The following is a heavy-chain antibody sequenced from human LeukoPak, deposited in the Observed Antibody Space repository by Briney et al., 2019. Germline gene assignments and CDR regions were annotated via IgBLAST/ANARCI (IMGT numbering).Heavy chain of an antibody. CDR2: ISYDGSNK. V-gene: IGHV3-30-3*01. CDR3: ARDRSRYCSSTSCYTFFI. Sequence: GRSLRLSFAASGFTFSSYAMHWVRQAPGKGLEWVAVISYDGSNKYYADSVKGRFTISRDNSKNTLYLQMNSLRAEDTAVYYCARDRSRYCSSTSCYTFFIWGQGTLVTVSS. J-gene: IGHJ4*02. D-gene: IGHD2-2*02. CDR1: GFTFSSYA.